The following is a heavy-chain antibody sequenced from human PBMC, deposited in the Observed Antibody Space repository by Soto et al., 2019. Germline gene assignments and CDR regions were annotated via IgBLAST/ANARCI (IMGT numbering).Heavy chain of an antibody. D-gene: IGHD3-16*01. V-gene: IGHV3-30*18. J-gene: IGHJ5*02. CDR3: AKEGGFDP. Sequence: QVQLVESGGGVVQPGRSLRLSCAASGFTFSSYGMHWVRQAPGKGLEWVAVISYDGSNKYYADSVKGRFTISRDNSKNTLYLQMNSLRAEDTAVYYCAKEGGFDPWGQGTLVTVSS. CDR1: GFTFSSYG. CDR2: ISYDGSNK.